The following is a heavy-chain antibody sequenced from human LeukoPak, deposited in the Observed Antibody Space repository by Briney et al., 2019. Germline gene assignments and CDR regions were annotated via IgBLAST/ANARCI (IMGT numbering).Heavy chain of an antibody. D-gene: IGHD3-10*01. J-gene: IGHJ4*02. V-gene: IGHV3-7*01. CDR1: RFTFSTYW. CDR3: GRELDGSVDY. CDR2: IQQDGIKK. Sequence: GGSLRLSCAASRFTFSTYWMSWVRQAPGKGLEWVANIQQDGIKKYYVDSVEGRFTISRENAKNSLFLQMSSLRADDTAVYYCGRELDGSVDYWGQGTLVTVSS.